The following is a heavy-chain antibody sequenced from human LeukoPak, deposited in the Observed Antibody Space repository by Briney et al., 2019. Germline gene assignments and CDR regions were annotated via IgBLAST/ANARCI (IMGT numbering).Heavy chain of an antibody. Sequence: PGGSLRLSCAASGFTFSSYWMSWIRQAPGKGLEWVANIKQDGSEKYYVDSVKGRFTISRDNAKNSLYLQMNSLRAEDTAVYYCAGVRWDPTYFDYWGQGTLVTVSS. V-gene: IGHV3-7*01. CDR1: GFTFSSYW. D-gene: IGHD1-26*01. CDR2: IKQDGSEK. J-gene: IGHJ4*02. CDR3: AGVRWDPTYFDY.